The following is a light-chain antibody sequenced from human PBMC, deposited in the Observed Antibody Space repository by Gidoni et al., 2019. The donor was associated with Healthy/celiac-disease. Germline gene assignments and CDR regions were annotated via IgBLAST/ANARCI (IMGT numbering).Light chain of an antibody. V-gene: IGKV2-28*01. J-gene: IGKJ1*01. Sequence: IAMTQSPLSLPVTPGEPASISCRSSQSLLHSNGYNYVDWYLQKPGQSPQLLIYLGSNRASGVPDRFSGSGSGTDFTLKISRVEAEDVGVYCCMQALQTRTFXXXTKVEIK. CDR1: QSLLHSNGYNY. CDR3: MQALQTRT. CDR2: LGS.